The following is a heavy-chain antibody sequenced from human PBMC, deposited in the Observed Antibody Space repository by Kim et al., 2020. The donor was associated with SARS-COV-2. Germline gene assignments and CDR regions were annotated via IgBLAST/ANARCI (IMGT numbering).Heavy chain of an antibody. V-gene: IGHV3-9*01. J-gene: IGHJ6*02. Sequence: RIDYEDSVKGRFTISKDNAKNSVYLQMNSLRGEDTALYYCGKDIFPGGMDVWGQGTTVTVSS. D-gene: IGHD3-9*01. CDR3: GKDIFPGGMDV. CDR2: RI.